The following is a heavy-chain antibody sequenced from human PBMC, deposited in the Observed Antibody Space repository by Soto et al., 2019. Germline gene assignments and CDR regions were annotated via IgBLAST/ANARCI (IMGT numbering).Heavy chain of an antibody. CDR3: AKWAAITGTTGAPVIDY. J-gene: IGHJ4*02. CDR1: GFTFSSYA. V-gene: IGHV3-23*01. CDR2: ISGSGGST. D-gene: IGHD1-7*01. Sequence: EVQLLESGGGLVQPGGSLRLSCAASGFTFSSYAMSWVRQAPGKGLEWVSAISGSGGSTYYADSVKGRFTISRDNSKNTLYLQMNSLRAEDTAVYYCAKWAAITGTTGAPVIDYWGQGTLVTVSS.